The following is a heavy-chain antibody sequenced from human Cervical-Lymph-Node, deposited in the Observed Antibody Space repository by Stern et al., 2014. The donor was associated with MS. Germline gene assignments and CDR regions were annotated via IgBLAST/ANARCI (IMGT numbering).Heavy chain of an antibody. Sequence: VQLVESGAEVKKPGASVKVSCKVSGYTLSEISMHWVRQAPGKGLECVGGFDPEHGETRYAQKFQGRVTMAEDRSTDTAYMELSSLRSEDTAVYYCATHRGRVTYYYGMDVWGQGTTVTVSS. J-gene: IGHJ6*02. CDR3: ATHRGRVTYYYGMDV. CDR1: GYTLSEIS. D-gene: IGHD2-21*02. V-gene: IGHV1-24*01. CDR2: FDPEHGET.